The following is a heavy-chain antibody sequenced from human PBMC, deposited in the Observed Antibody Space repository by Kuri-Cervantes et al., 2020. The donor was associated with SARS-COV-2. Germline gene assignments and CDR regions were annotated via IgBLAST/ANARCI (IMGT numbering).Heavy chain of an antibody. CDR1: GFTFSSYS. D-gene: IGHD5-18*01. J-gene: IGHJ4*02. CDR3: AREDSYGYGDY. Sequence: GESLKISCAASGFTFSSYSMNWVRQAPGKGREWVSSISSSSSYIYYADSVKGRFTISRDNAKNSLYLQMNSLRAEDTAVYYCAREDSYGYGDYWGQGTLVTVSS. V-gene: IGHV3-21*01. CDR2: ISSSSSYI.